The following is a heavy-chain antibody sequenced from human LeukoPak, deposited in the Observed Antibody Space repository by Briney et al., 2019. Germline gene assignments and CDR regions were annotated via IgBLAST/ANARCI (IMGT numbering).Heavy chain of an antibody. CDR1: GFNFDNYW. D-gene: IGHD2-15*01. V-gene: IGHV5-51*01. CDR2: IYPADSHS. Sequence: GESLQISCYGAGFNFDNYWIGWGRPVPGEGLEWVGAIYPADSHSRYSPSFQGQVTISADKSISTASLQWGSLKASDTAMYYCARRLCTAGTCYSDYWGQGTLVTVSS. CDR3: ARRLCTAGTCYSDY. J-gene: IGHJ4*02.